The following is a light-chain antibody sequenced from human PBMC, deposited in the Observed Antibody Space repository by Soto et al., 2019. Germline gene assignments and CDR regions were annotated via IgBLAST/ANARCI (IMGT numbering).Light chain of an antibody. Sequence: QSVLTQSPSASASLGASVKLTCTLSSGHSSYAIAWHQQQPEKGPRYLMKLNSDGSHSKGDGIPDRFSGSSSGAERYLTISSLQSEDEAAYYCQTWGTGIWVFGGGTKLTVL. V-gene: IGLV4-69*01. CDR1: SGHSSYA. CDR3: QTWGTGIWV. CDR2: LNSDGSH. J-gene: IGLJ3*02.